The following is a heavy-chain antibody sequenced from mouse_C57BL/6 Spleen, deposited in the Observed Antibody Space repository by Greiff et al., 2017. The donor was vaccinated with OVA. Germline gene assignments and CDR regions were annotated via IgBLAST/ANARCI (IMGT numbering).Heavy chain of an antibody. CDR1: GYTFTSYW. V-gene: IGHV1-59*01. CDR2: IDPSDSYT. Sequence: VQLQQPGAELVRPGTSVKLSCKASGYTFTSYWMHWVKQRPGQGLEWIGVIDPSDSYTNYNQKFKGKATCTVDTSSSTAYMQLSSLTSEDSAVYYCARGCGRLAYWGQGTLVTVSA. D-gene: IGHD1-1*01. J-gene: IGHJ3*01. CDR3: ARGCGRLAY.